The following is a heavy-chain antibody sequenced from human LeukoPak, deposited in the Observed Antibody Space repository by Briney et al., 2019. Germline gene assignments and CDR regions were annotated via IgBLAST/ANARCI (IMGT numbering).Heavy chain of an antibody. J-gene: IGHJ6*03. Sequence: SVKVSCKASGGTFSSYAISWVRQAPGQGLEWMGGIIPIFGTANYAQKFQGRVTITTDESTSTAYMELSSLRSEDTAVYYCARDRGVSYSSSWMYYMDVWGKGTTVTVSS. CDR2: IIPIFGTA. CDR1: GGTFSSYA. CDR3: ARDRGVSYSSSWMYYMDV. D-gene: IGHD6-13*01. V-gene: IGHV1-69*05.